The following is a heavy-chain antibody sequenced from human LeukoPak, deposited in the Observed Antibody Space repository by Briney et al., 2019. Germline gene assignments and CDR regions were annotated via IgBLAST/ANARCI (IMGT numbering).Heavy chain of an antibody. D-gene: IGHD1-26*01. CDR3: ARSRHSGSYVRSPSWFDY. J-gene: IGHJ4*02. CDR2: IYYSGST. CDR1: GGSISSSSYY. Sequence: SETLSLTCTVSGGSISSSSYYWGWIRQPPGKGLEWIGSIYYSGSTYYNPSLKSRVTISVDTSKNQFSLKLSSVTAADTAVYYCARSRHSGSYVRSPSWFDYWGQGTLVTVSP. V-gene: IGHV4-39*07.